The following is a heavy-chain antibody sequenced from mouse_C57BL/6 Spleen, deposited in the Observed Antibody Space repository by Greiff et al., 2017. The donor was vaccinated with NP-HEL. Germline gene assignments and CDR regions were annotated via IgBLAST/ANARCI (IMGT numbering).Heavy chain of an antibody. CDR2: IDPSDSYT. Sequence: QVQLQQPGAELVKPGASVKLSCKASGYTFTSYWMQWVKQRPGQGLEWIGEIDPSDSYTNYNQKFKGKATLTVDTSSSTAYMQLSSLTSEDSAVYYCQLRGTYWGQGTLVTVSA. V-gene: IGHV1-50*01. J-gene: IGHJ3*01. D-gene: IGHD1-1*01. CDR3: QLRGTY. CDR1: GYTFTSYW.